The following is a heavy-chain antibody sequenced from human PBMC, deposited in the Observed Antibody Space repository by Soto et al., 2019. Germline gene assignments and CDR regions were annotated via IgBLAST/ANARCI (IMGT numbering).Heavy chain of an antibody. CDR3: ARAPYSSSWYRGYEVGPRNWFDP. CDR1: GYTFTSYG. Sequence: QVQLVQSGAEVKKPGASVKVSCKASGYTFTSYGISWVRQAPGQGLEWMGWISAYNGNTNYAQKLQGRVTMTTDTSTSTASMEQRSLRSDDTAVYYCARAPYSSSWYRGYEVGPRNWFDPWGQGTLVTVSS. CDR2: ISAYNGNT. J-gene: IGHJ5*02. V-gene: IGHV1-18*01. D-gene: IGHD6-13*01.